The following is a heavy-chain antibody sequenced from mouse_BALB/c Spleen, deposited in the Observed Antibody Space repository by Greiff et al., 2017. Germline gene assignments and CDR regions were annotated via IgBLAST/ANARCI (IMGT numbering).Heavy chain of an antibody. V-gene: IGHV1-54*01. J-gene: IGHJ4*01. CDR2: INPGSGGT. CDR1: GYAFTNYL. Sequence: QVQLQQSGAELVRPGTSVKVSCKASGYAFTNYLIEWVKQRPGQGLEWIGVINPGSGGTNYNEKFKGKATLTADKSSSTAYMQLSSLTSDDSAVYFCSRDYSSSHDYYAMDYWGQGTSVTVSS. CDR3: SRDYSSSHDYYAMDY. D-gene: IGHD1-1*01.